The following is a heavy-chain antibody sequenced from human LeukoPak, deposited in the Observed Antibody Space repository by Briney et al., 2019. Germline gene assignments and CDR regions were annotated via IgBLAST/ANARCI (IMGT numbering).Heavy chain of an antibody. Sequence: GASVKVSCKASGYTFTGHYMHWVRQAPGQGLEWIGWINPDGGGPRYVPKFQGRVTMTRDTSIATAYMELSSLTSDDTAVYYCARDTSGSNSFDNWGQGTLVTVSS. CDR3: ARDTSGSNSFDN. CDR2: INPDGGGP. CDR1: GYTFTGHY. V-gene: IGHV1-2*02. D-gene: IGHD2-2*01. J-gene: IGHJ4*02.